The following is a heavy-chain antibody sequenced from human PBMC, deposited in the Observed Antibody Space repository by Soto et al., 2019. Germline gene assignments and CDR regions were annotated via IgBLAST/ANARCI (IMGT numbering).Heavy chain of an antibody. V-gene: IGHV3-30*18. J-gene: IGHJ4*02. CDR3: AKDQASGQGSFDS. CDR2: ISYDGSNQ. Sequence: GGSLRLSCAASGFTFNIYGMHWVRQAPDKGLEWVALISYDGSNQYYADSVKGRLTISRDNSKNTLFLQMSSLRADDTAVYYCAKDQASGQGSFDSWGQGTLVTVSS. CDR1: GFTFNIYG.